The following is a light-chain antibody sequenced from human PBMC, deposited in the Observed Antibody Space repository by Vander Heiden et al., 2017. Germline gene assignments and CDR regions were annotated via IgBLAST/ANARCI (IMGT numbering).Light chain of an antibody. CDR3: QRSDSTPSIT. Sequence: DIQMTQSPSSLSASVGDRVTITCRASQSISSYLNWYQQKPGKAPKLLIYAASSLQSGVPSRFSGSGYGKDFTRTISSLQPENFATYYCQRSDSTPSITFGQGTRLEIK. V-gene: IGKV1-39*01. CDR2: AAS. CDR1: QSISSY. J-gene: IGKJ5*01.